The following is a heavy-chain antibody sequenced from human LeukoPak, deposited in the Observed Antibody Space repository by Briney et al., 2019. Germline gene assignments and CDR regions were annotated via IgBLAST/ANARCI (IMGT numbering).Heavy chain of an antibody. CDR1: GGSISSSY. CDR2: IHFSGST. D-gene: IGHD1-26*01. Sequence: PSETLSLTCTVSGGSISSSYWSWIRQPPGKGLQWIGYIHFSGSTKYNPSLKNRVTITVDTSQDQFSLNPTSVTAADTAVYYCVRQGSGTYWDRNFQHWGQGTLVIVSS. V-gene: IGHV4-59*08. CDR3: VRQGSGTYWDRNFQH. J-gene: IGHJ1*01.